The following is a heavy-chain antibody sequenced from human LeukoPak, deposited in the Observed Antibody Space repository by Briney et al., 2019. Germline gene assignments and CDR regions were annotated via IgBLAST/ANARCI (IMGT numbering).Heavy chain of an antibody. CDR3: ARGWNGGSLNWFDP. CDR1: GYTFTAFY. D-gene: IGHD1-26*01. J-gene: IGHJ5*02. CDR2: INPNRGGI. Sequence: ASVKVSCKASGYTFTAFYIHWVRQAPGQGLECMGWINPNRGGIKYSQNFQGRVTMTSDTSISTAYMELSRLRSDDTAVFYCARGWNGGSLNWFDPWGQGTLVTVSS. V-gene: IGHV1-2*02.